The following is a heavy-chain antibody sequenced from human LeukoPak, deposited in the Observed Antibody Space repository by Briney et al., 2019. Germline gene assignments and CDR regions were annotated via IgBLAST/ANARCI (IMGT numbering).Heavy chain of an antibody. CDR3: AKDLKGTDIVVVPAAIAY. J-gene: IGHJ4*02. CDR1: GFTFSSYA. V-gene: IGHV3-23*01. CDR2: ISGSGGST. Sequence: PGGSLRLSCAAPGFTFSSYAMSWVRQAPGKGLEWVSAISGSGGSTYYADSVKGRFTISRDNSKNTLYLQMNSLRAEDTAVYYCAKDLKGTDIVVVPAAIAYWGQGTLVAVSS. D-gene: IGHD2-2*01.